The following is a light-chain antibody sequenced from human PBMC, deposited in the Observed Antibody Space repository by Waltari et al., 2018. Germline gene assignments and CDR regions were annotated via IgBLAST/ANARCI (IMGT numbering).Light chain of an antibody. CDR2: DVS. Sequence: QSALTQPASVSGSPGQSITISCTGTSSDVGDYNYVSWYQPPPGKAPKLMIYDVSNRPSGVSNRFSGSKSGNTASLTISGLQAEDEADYYCSSYTGSSTVVFGGGTKLTVL. CDR3: SSYTGSSTVV. V-gene: IGLV2-14*03. CDR1: SSDVGDYNY. J-gene: IGLJ2*01.